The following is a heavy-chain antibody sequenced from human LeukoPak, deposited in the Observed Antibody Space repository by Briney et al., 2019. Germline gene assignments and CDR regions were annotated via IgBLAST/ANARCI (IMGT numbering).Heavy chain of an antibody. CDR1: GDSTSSDRYY. CDR2: INYSERT. Sequence: PSQTLSLTCTVSGDSTSSDRYYGGWVRQPPGKGLEWIALINYSERTFYNPSLRSRVTISVDMSKNQFSLNLNSVTAADTAVYYCARRRKDLNWFDPWGQGTLVTVSS. J-gene: IGHJ5*02. CDR3: ARRRKDLNWFDP. V-gene: IGHV4-39*01.